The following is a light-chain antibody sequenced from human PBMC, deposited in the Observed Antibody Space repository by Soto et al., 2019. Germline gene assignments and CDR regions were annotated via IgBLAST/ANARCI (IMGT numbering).Light chain of an antibody. CDR2: LAS. J-gene: IGKJ1*01. V-gene: IGKV3-20*01. CDR3: QQYGSSPWT. Sequence: EIVLTQSPDTLSLSPGDRATLSCRASQSIPSNYLAWYQQKPGQAPRLLIYLASNRAAGIPDRFSGSGSGADFTLTITRLEPEDFAVYHCQQYGSSPWTFGQGNKVDFK. CDR1: QSIPSNY.